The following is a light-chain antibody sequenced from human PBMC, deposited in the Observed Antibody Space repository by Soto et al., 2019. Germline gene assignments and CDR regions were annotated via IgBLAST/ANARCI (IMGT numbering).Light chain of an antibody. Sequence: EIVLTQSPGTLSLSPGERVTLSCRASQSVRGSSLAWYQQKPGQAPRPLIYGVSSRATGIPARFSGGGSGTDFSLTISRLETEDFSVYYCQQYGSSPLTFGGGTKVEMK. V-gene: IGKV3-20*01. CDR2: GVS. CDR1: QSVRGSS. CDR3: QQYGSSPLT. J-gene: IGKJ4*01.